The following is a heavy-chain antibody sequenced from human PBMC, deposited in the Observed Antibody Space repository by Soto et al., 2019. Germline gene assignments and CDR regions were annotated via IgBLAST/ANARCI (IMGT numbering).Heavy chain of an antibody. Sequence: SETLSLTCTVSGGSISRSNYYWGWIRQPPGKGLEWIGSIYYSGSTYYNPSLKSRVTISVDTSKNQFSLKLRSVTAADTAVYYRARRKREGATKRFDYWGQGTLVTVSS. CDR2: IYYSGST. CDR1: GGSISRSNYY. D-gene: IGHD1-26*01. J-gene: IGHJ4*02. V-gene: IGHV4-39*01. CDR3: ARRKREGATKRFDY.